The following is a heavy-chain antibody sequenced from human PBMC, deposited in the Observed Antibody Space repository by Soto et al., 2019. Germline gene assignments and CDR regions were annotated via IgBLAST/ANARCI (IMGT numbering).Heavy chain of an antibody. CDR1: GFTFSSYS. D-gene: IGHD2-2*01. V-gene: IGHV3-21*01. Sequence: EVQLVESGGGLVKPGGSLRLSCAASGFTFSSYSMNWVRQAPGKGLEWVSSISSSSSYIYYADSVKGRFTISRDNAKNXXYLXXXXLRAEDTAVYXCAXGXXXXXXXCYAWFDPWGQGTLVTVSS. CDR2: ISSSSSYI. J-gene: IGHJ5*02. CDR3: AXGXXXXXXXCYAWFDP.